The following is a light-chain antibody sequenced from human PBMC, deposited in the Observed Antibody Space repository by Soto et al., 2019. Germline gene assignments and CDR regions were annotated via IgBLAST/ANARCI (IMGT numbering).Light chain of an antibody. J-gene: IGLJ2*01. Sequence: QAVVTQEPSFSVSPGGTVTLTCGLTSDSVSASYYPSWYQQTPGQAPRTLIYSTNTRSSGVPDRFSGSILGNKAALTITGAQADDESDYYCVLYMGSGISGFGGGTKVTVL. CDR2: STN. CDR3: VLYMGSGISG. CDR1: SDSVSASYY. V-gene: IGLV8-61*01.